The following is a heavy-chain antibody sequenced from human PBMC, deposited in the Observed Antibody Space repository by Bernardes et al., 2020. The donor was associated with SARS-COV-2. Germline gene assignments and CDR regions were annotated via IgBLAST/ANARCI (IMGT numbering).Heavy chain of an antibody. D-gene: IGHD3-22*01. V-gene: IGHV3-11*01. Sequence: GGSLRLSCAASGFTFSDYYMSWIRQAPGKGLEWVSYISSSGSTIYYADSVKGRFTISRDNAKNSLYLQMNSLRAEDTAVYYCARDSSGYYTTEYFQHWGQGTLVTVSS. J-gene: IGHJ1*01. CDR3: ARDSSGYYTTEYFQH. CDR1: GFTFSDYY. CDR2: ISSSGSTI.